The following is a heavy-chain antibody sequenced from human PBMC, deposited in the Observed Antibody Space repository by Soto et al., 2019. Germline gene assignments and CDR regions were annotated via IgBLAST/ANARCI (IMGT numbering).Heavy chain of an antibody. CDR1: GFTFKNYN. D-gene: IGHD2-2*02. CDR2: ISGYSTTI. J-gene: IGHJ4*02. Sequence: EVQLVESGGGLAQPGGSLRLSCAASGFTFKNYNMNWVRQAPGKGLEWVSFISGYSTTIYYAESVKGRFTISRDNAKNSLYLQMNSLRLDDTAIYYCARDRADIAIVPPSIGYWGQGTLVTVSS. CDR3: ARDRADIAIVPPSIGY. V-gene: IGHV3-48*01.